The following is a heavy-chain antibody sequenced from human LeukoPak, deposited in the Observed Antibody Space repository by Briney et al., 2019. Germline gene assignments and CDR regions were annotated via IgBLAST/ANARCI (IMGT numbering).Heavy chain of an antibody. CDR3: ARDGEYSSSWSNYYYYMDV. Sequence: VASVKVSCKASGYTFTSYDINWVRQATGQGLEWMGWINPNSGGTNYAQKFQGRVTMTRDTSISTAYMELSRLRSDDTAVYYCARDGEYSSSWSNYYYYMDVWGKGTTVTVSS. CDR2: INPNSGGT. D-gene: IGHD6-13*01. V-gene: IGHV1-2*02. J-gene: IGHJ6*03. CDR1: GYTFTSYD.